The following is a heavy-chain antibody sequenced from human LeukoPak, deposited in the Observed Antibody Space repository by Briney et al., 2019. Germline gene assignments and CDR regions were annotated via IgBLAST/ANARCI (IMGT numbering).Heavy chain of an antibody. V-gene: IGHV4-34*01. D-gene: IGHD3-3*01. Sequence: SETLSLTCAVYGGSFSGYYWSWLRQPPGKGLEWIGEINHSGSTNYNPSLKSRVTISVDTSKNQFSLKLSSVTAADTAVYYCARATVEITIFGVATNYGMDVWGQGTTVTVSS. CDR2: INHSGST. CDR1: GGSFSGYY. CDR3: ARATVEITIFGVATNYGMDV. J-gene: IGHJ6*02.